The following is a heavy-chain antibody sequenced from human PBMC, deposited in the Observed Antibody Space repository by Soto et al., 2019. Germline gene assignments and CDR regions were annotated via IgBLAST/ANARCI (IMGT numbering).Heavy chain of an antibody. CDR3: GKVLVGATGHTDSDS. D-gene: IGHD2-15*01. Sequence: PSETLSLTCTVSGGSIYRSGYYWGWIRQPPGRGLEWIGNIDYNRVTSSNPSLKSRVTISRDKPKNQCSQKLTSLRAAHTALYSCGKVLVGATGHTDSDSWGPGTLVTVSS. J-gene: IGHJ4*02. CDR1: GGSIYRSGYY. V-gene: IGHV4-39*01. CDR2: IDYNRVT.